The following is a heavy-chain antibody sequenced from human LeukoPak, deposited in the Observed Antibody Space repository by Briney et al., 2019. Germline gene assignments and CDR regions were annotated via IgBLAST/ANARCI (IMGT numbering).Heavy chain of an antibody. Sequence: PGGSLRLSCAASGFTFSTYWMHWVRQAPGKGLEWVAVISYDGSNKYYADSVKGRFTISRDNSRNTLYLQMNSLRAEDTAVYYCAPKPGPAINWGQGTLVTVSS. CDR3: APKPGPAIN. V-gene: IGHV3-30-3*01. J-gene: IGHJ4*02. CDR1: GFTFSTYW. CDR2: ISYDGSNK. D-gene: IGHD1-14*01.